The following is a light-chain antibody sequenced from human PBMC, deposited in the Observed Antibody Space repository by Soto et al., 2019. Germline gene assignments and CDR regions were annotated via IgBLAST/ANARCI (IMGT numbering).Light chain of an antibody. Sequence: EIVLTQSPGTLSLSPGETATLSCGASQSVSSTYLAWYQQKPGQAPGLLLYGASNRATGIPARFSGSGSETDFTLTISSLEPEDFAVYYCQQRSKWVTFGRGTKVDIK. CDR3: QQRSKWVT. CDR2: GAS. CDR1: QSVSSTY. V-gene: IGKV3-11*01. J-gene: IGKJ4*01.